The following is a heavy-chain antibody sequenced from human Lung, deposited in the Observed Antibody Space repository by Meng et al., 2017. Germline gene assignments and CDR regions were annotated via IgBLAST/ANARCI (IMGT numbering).Heavy chain of an antibody. Sequence: QVQLLQSGAEIKKPGASVKVSCKASADTFANYAISWVRQAPGQGLEWMGRISTHNGNTNYALKLQGRVTVTTDTSTSTAYMELRNLRSDDTAIYYCATARFSFLLGFDYWGQGTLVTVSS. D-gene: IGHD2-8*02. V-gene: IGHV1-18*01. CDR2: ISTHNGNT. CDR3: ATARFSFLLGFDY. J-gene: IGHJ4*02. CDR1: ADTFANYA.